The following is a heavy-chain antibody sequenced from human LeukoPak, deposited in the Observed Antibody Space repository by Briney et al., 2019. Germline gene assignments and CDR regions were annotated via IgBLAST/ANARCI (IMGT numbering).Heavy chain of an antibody. CDR3: ARDAPREVWRYYYYYMDV. D-gene: IGHD3-3*01. CDR2: IYHSGST. CDR1: GYSISSGYY. Sequence: PSETLSLTCTVSGYSISSGYYWGWIRQPPGKGLEWIGSIYHSGSTYYNPSLKSRVTISVDTSKNQFSLKLSSVTAADTAMYYCARDAPREVWRYYYYYMDVWGKGTTVTISS. J-gene: IGHJ6*03. V-gene: IGHV4-38-2*02.